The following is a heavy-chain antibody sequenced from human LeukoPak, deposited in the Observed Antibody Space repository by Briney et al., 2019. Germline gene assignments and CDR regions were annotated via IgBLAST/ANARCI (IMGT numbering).Heavy chain of an antibody. Sequence: ASQTLSLTCTVSGGSISSGDYYWSWIRQPPGKGLEWIGYIYYSGSTYYNPSLKSRVTISVDTSKNQFSLKLSSVTAADTAVYYCAREFRWRNWYFDLWGRGTLVTVSS. D-gene: IGHD5-24*01. V-gene: IGHV4-30-4*01. CDR1: GGSISSGDYY. J-gene: IGHJ2*01. CDR3: AREFRWRNWYFDL. CDR2: IYYSGST.